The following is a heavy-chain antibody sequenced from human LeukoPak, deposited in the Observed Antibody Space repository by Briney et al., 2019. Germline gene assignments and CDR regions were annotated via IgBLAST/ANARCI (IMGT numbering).Heavy chain of an antibody. V-gene: IGHV3-7*01. Sequence: PGGSLRLSCAASGFTFSSYWMSWVRQAPGKGLEWVANIKQDGSEKYYVDSVKGRFTISRDNAKNSLYLQMNSLRAEDTAVYYCVSYDFWSGYDAFDIWGQGTMVTVSS. CDR2: IKQDGSEK. D-gene: IGHD3-3*01. CDR3: VSYDFWSGYDAFDI. J-gene: IGHJ3*02. CDR1: GFTFSSYW.